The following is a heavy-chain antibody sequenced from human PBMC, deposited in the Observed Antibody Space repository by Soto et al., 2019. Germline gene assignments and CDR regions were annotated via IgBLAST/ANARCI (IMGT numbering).Heavy chain of an antibody. V-gene: IGHV1-58*01. Sequence: GASVKVSCKASGFTFTSSAVQWVRQARGQRLEWIGWIVVGSGNTNYAQKFQGRVTITRDMSTSTAYMELSSLRSEDTAVYYCAADGNHCSSTSCYPYFDYWGQGTLVTVSS. D-gene: IGHD2-2*01. CDR1: GFTFTSSA. J-gene: IGHJ4*02. CDR3: AADGNHCSSTSCYPYFDY. CDR2: IVVGSGNT.